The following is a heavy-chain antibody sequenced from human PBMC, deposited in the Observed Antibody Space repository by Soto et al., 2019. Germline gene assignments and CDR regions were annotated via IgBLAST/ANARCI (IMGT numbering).Heavy chain of an antibody. Sequence: SVKVSCKASGGTFSSYTISWVRQAPGQGLEWMGRIIPILGIANYAQKFQGRVTITAYKSTSTAYMELSSLRSEDTAVYYCASSAYYYDSSGYYNFDYWGQGTLVTVSS. J-gene: IGHJ4*02. D-gene: IGHD3-22*01. V-gene: IGHV1-69*02. CDR1: GGTFSSYT. CDR3: ASSAYYYDSSGYYNFDY. CDR2: IIPILGIA.